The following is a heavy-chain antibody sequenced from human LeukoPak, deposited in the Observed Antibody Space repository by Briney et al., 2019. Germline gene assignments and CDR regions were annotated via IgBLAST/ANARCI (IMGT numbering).Heavy chain of an antibody. CDR1: GGTFSSYA. J-gene: IGHJ4*02. D-gene: IGHD1-7*01. CDR2: IIPIFGTA. V-gene: IGHV1-69*13. CDR3: ASGTKTSMYYFDY. Sequence: ASVRVSCKASGGTFSSYAISWVRQAPGQGLEWMGGIIPIFGTANYAQKFQGRVTITADESTSTAYMELSSLRSEDTAVYYCASGTKTSMYYFDYWGQGTLVTVSS.